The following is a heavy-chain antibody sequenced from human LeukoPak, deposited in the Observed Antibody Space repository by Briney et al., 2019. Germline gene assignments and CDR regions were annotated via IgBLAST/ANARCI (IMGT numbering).Heavy chain of an antibody. CDR1: GFTFSSYT. V-gene: IGHV3-21*01. CDR2: ISSSSSYI. J-gene: IGHJ3*02. CDR3: ASLRYDALDI. Sequence: GGSLRLSCAASGFTFSSYTMNWVRQAPGKGLEWVSSISSSSSYIYYADSMKGRFTISRDNSKNTLYLQMGSLRAEDMAVYYCASLRYDALDIWGQGTMVTVSS. D-gene: IGHD3-9*01.